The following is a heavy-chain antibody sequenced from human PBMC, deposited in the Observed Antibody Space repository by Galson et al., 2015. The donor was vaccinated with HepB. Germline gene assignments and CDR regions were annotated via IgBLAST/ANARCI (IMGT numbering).Heavy chain of an antibody. Sequence: SVKVSCKASGYTFTGYYMHWVRQAPGQGLEWMGRINPNSGGTNYAQKFQGRVTMTRDTSISTAYMELSRLRSDDTAVYYCARDNGDTYSGSYYSVNDYWGQGTLVTVSS. J-gene: IGHJ4*02. CDR1: GYTFTGYY. D-gene: IGHD1-26*01. V-gene: IGHV1-2*06. CDR2: INPNSGGT. CDR3: ARDNGDTYSGSYYSVNDY.